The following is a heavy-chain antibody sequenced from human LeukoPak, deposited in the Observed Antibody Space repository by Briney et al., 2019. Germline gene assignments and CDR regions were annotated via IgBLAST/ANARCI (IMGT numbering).Heavy chain of an antibody. Sequence: SQTLSLTCTVSGGSISSGGYYWSWIRQPPGKGLEWIGYIYHSGSTYYNPSLKSRVTISVDTSKNQFSLKLSSVTAADTAVYYCARSLSYYYDSSGGGFDIWGQGTMVTVSS. CDR2: IYHSGST. CDR1: GGSISSGGYY. CDR3: ARSLSYYYDSSGGGFDI. V-gene: IGHV4-30-2*02. D-gene: IGHD3-22*01. J-gene: IGHJ3*02.